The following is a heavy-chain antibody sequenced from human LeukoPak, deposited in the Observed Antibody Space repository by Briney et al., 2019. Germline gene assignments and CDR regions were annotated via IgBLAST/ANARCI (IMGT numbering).Heavy chain of an antibody. CDR3: AHRRKYSSSWYYFDY. J-gene: IGHJ4*02. V-gene: IGHV2-5*02. CDR2: IYWDDNK. CDR1: GFSLSTSGVG. Sequence: SGPTLVKPTQTLTLTCTFSGFSLSTSGVGVGWIRQPPGKALEWLALIYWDDNKRYSPSLKSRLTITKDTSKNQVVLTMTNMDPVDTATYYCAHRRKYSSSWYYFDYWGQGTLVTVSS. D-gene: IGHD6-13*01.